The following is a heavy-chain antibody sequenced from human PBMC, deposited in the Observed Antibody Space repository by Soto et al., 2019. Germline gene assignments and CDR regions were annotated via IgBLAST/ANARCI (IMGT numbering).Heavy chain of an antibody. CDR2: ISAYNGNT. D-gene: IGHD1-26*01. Sequence: ASVKVSCKASGYTFTSYGISWVRQAPGQGLEWMGWISAYNGNTNYAQKLQGRVTMTTDTSTSTAYMELRSLRSEDTAVYYCATSSGSYYPFDYWGQRTLVTSPQ. V-gene: IGHV1-18*01. J-gene: IGHJ4*02. CDR1: GYTFTSYG. CDR3: ATSSGSYYPFDY.